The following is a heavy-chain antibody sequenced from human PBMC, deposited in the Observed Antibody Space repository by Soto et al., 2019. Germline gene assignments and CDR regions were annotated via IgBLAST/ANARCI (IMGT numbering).Heavy chain of an antibody. CDR3: PRHLIDC. CDR2: IRSKTKNYAT. CDR1: GFTFSDSA. Sequence: EVQLVESGGGLVQPGGSLKLSCAASGFTFSDSAMHWVRQASGKGLEWVGRIRSKTKNYATAYAASLKGRFTISRDDSKNTAYLQMNSLKTGGTAVYYCPRHLIDCWGQGTPVTVCS. V-gene: IGHV3-73*01. J-gene: IGHJ4*02.